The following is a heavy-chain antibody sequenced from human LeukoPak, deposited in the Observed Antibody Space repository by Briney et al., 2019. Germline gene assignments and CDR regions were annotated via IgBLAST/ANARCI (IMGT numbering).Heavy chain of an antibody. J-gene: IGHJ4*02. Sequence: SETLSLTCTVSGGSTSTNSYYWGWIRQPPGKGLEWIGSVYYSGSTHYNPSLKSRVTVSVDTSKNQFSLKLSSATAADTAVYYCARHLGDVVVVAATHTAFDYWGQGTLVTVSS. CDR2: VYYSGST. CDR3: ARHLGDVVVVAATHTAFDY. D-gene: IGHD2-15*01. V-gene: IGHV4-39*01. CDR1: GGSTSTNSYY.